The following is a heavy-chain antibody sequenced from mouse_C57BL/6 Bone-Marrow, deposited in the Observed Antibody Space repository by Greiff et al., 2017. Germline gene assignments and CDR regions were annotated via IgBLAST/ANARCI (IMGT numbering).Heavy chain of an antibody. CDR2: IDPSDSYT. J-gene: IGHJ3*01. Sequence: QVQLQQSGAELVMPGASVKLSCKASGYTFTSYWMHWVKQRPGQGLEWIGEIDPSDSYTNYNQKFKGKSTLTVDKSSSTAYMQLSSLTSEDSAVYYCARCDGYYLAWFAYWGQGTLVTVSA. D-gene: IGHD2-3*01. CDR3: ARCDGYYLAWFAY. V-gene: IGHV1-69*01. CDR1: GYTFTSYW.